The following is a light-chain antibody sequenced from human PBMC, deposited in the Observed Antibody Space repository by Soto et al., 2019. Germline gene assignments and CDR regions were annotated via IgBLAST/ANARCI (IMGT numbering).Light chain of an antibody. CDR1: SGHSSYI. CDR2: LEGSGSY. J-gene: IGLJ2*01. CDR3: ETWNRNTPLV. Sequence: QSVLTQSSSASASLGSSVKLTCTLSSGHSSYIIAWHQQQPGKAPRYLMKLEGSGSYNKGSGVPDRFSGSSSGADRYLTISNLQSEDEADYYCETWNRNTPLVFGGGTKLTVL. V-gene: IGLV4-60*03.